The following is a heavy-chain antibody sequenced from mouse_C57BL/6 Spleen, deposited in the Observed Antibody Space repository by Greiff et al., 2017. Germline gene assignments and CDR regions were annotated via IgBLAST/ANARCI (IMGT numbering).Heavy chain of an antibody. Sequence: VQLKESGGGLVKPGGSLKLSCAASGFTFSSYAMSWVRQTPEKRLEWVATISDGGSYTYYPDNGKGRFTISRDNAKNNLYLQMSHLKSEDTAMYYCARAPFYCNYVGFAYWGQGTLVTVSA. J-gene: IGHJ3*01. CDR1: GFTFSSYA. CDR3: ARAPFYCNYVGFAY. D-gene: IGHD2-1*01. V-gene: IGHV5-4*01. CDR2: ISDGGSYT.